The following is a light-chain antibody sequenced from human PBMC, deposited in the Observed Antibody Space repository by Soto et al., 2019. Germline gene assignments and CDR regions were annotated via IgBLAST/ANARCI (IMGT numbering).Light chain of an antibody. CDR2: EAN. J-gene: IGLJ1*01. Sequence: QSALTQPASVSGSPGQSVTISCTGTSSDIGSYNRVSWYQQPPGTAPKLIIYEANNRPSGVSSRFSGSKSGNTASLTISGLQAEDEADYYCSSYTRSSTYVFGTGTKLAVL. V-gene: IGLV2-18*02. CDR1: SSDIGSYNR. CDR3: SSYTRSSTYV.